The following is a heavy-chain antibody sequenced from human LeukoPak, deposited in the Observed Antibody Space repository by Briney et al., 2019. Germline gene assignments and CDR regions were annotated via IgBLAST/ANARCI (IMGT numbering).Heavy chain of an antibody. Sequence: ASVKVSCKASGYTFTSYYMHWVRQAPGQGLEWMGIINPSGGSTSYAQKFQGRVTMTRDMSTSTDYIELSSLRSEDTAVYYCARDNSVEDTAWWFDPWGQGTLVTVSS. J-gene: IGHJ5*02. D-gene: IGHD4-23*01. CDR2: INPSGGST. CDR3: ARDNSVEDTAWWFDP. V-gene: IGHV1-46*01. CDR1: GYTFTSYY.